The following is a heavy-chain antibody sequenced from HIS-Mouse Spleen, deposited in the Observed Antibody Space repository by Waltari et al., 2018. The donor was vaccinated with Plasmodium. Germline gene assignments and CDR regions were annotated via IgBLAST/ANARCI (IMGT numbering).Heavy chain of an antibody. CDR2: IYYSGST. Sequence: QLQLQESGPGLVKPPETLSLPCTVSGGSISSSRYYWVWIRQPPGKGLEWIGSIYYSGSTYYNPSLKSRVTISVDTSKNQFSLKLSSVTAADTAVYYCARDRITGTSYFDYWGQGTLVTVSS. V-gene: IGHV4-39*07. J-gene: IGHJ4*02. D-gene: IGHD1-7*01. CDR1: GGSISSSRYY. CDR3: ARDRITGTSYFDY.